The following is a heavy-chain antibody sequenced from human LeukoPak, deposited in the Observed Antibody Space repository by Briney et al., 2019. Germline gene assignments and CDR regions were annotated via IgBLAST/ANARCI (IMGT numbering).Heavy chain of an antibody. CDR1: GYPLSSGYY. D-gene: IGHD6-19*01. CDR3: VRYRSGWHPSLDY. J-gene: IGHJ4*02. Sequence: KPSETLSLTCTVSGYPLSSGYYWGWIRQPPGNGLEWIGSIYHSGSTFYNPSLKTRVTISVDTSKNQFSLNLSSVTSADKAVYYGVRYRSGWHPSLDYWGQGILVTVSS. V-gene: IGHV4-38-2*02. CDR2: IYHSGST.